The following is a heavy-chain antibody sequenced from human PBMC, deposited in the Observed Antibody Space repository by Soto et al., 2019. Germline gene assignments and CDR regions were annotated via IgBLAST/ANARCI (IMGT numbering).Heavy chain of an antibody. CDR1: GYTFTSYG. Sequence: ASVKVSCKASGYTFTSYGISWVRQAPGQGLEWMGWISAYNGNTNYAQKLQGRVTMTTDTSTSTAYMELRSLRSDDTAVYYCARDIVVVVAATRIAVAGTGCDYWGQGTLVTVSS. D-gene: IGHD2-15*01. CDR2: ISAYNGNT. V-gene: IGHV1-18*01. CDR3: ARDIVVVVAATRIAVAGTGCDY. J-gene: IGHJ4*02.